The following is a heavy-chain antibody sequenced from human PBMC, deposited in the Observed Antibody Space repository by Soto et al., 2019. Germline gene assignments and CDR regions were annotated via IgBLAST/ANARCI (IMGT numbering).Heavy chain of an antibody. Sequence: SETLSLTCTVSGGSIGGYYWSWIRQPPGKGLEWIGYIYYSGSTNYNPSLKSRVTISVDTSKNQFSPKLSSVTAADTAVYYCAREYYYDSSGPEPYYYYGMDVWGQGTTVTVSS. CDR1: GGSIGGYY. CDR2: IYYSGST. V-gene: IGHV4-59*01. D-gene: IGHD3-22*01. CDR3: AREYYYDSSGPEPYYYYGMDV. J-gene: IGHJ6*02.